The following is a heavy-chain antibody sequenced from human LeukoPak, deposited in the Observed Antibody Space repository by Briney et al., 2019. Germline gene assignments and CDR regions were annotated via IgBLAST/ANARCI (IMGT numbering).Heavy chain of an antibody. D-gene: IGHD3-9*01. V-gene: IGHV4-59*01. CDR3: ARGNYDILSDYSLYSPRGGFDH. J-gene: IGHJ4*02. CDR2: ISNSGS. Sequence: SETLSLTCTVSGVSITLYYWTWIPQSPKKGLEWIGDISNSGSKYNPSLSSRLTISTDTSKNHFSLRLTSVSAADTAVYYCARGNYDILSDYSLYSPRGGFDHWGQGILVTVSS. CDR1: GVSITLYY.